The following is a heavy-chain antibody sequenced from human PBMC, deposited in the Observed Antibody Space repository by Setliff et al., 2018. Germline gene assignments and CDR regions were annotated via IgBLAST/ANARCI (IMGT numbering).Heavy chain of an antibody. J-gene: IGHJ4*02. CDR1: GASISSYY. CDR2: IYTSGTT. D-gene: IGHD5-12*01. CDR3: ARSEGRRDGYNW. Sequence: PSETLSLTCSVSGASISSYYWSWIRQPPGKGLEWIGYIYTSGTTNYNPSLKSRVTISVDTSKNQFSLKLSSVTAADTAVYYRARSEGRRDGYNWWGQGTLVTVSS. V-gene: IGHV4-4*08.